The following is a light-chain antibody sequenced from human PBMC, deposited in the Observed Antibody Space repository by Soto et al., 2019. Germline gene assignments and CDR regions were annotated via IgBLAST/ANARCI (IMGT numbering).Light chain of an antibody. CDR3: QQYNDWWT. V-gene: IGKV3-15*01. CDR1: QSVSNN. Sequence: EIVLTQSPGTLSLSPGERATLSCRASQSVSNNYLAWYQQKPGQPPRLLIYGASTRATGVPGRFSGSGSGTEFTLTISSLQSEDFAVYYCQQYNDWWTFGQGTKV. CDR2: GAS. J-gene: IGKJ1*01.